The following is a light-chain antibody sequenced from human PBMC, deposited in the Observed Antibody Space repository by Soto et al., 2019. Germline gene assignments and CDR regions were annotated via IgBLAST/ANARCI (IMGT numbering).Light chain of an antibody. V-gene: IGKV3-20*01. CDR1: QSVSSTY. J-gene: IGKJ3*01. CDR2: GPS. Sequence: EIVLTQSPGTLSLSPGERATLSCRASQSVSSTYLDWYQQKPGQAPRLLIYGPSSRATGIPDRFSGSGSGTDFTLTISRLEPEDFAVYYCQQYGSSPFTFGPGTKVDNK. CDR3: QQYGSSPFT.